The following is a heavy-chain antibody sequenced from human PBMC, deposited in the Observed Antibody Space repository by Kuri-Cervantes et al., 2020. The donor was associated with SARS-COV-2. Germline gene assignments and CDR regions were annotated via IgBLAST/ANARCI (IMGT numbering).Heavy chain of an antibody. J-gene: IGHJ4*02. CDR1: GFPFSSYE. V-gene: IGHV3-48*03. CDR2: ISNTGSTI. CDR3: VRSFDH. Sequence: GESLKISCAASGFPFSSYEINWVRQAPGRGLEWLSYISNTGSTIYYADSVKGRFIISRDNAKNSLDLQMSSLGPEDTAVYYCVRSFDHWGQGHLVTVSS.